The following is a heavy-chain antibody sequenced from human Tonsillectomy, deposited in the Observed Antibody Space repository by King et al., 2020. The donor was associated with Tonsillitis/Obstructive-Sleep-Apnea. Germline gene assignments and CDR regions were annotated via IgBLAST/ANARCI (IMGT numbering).Heavy chain of an antibody. Sequence: QLVQSGAEVKKPGASVKVSCKASGYTFTSYGISWVRQAPGQGLEWMGWISAYNGNTNYAQKLQGRVTMTTDTSTSTAYMELRSLRSDDTALYYCARVVAEYDYIWVSYRLCYFDYWGQGTLVTVSS. D-gene: IGHD3-16*02. CDR1: GYTFTSYG. V-gene: IGHV1-18*01. J-gene: IGHJ4*02. CDR2: ISAYNGNT. CDR3: ARVVAEYDYIWVSYRLCYFDY.